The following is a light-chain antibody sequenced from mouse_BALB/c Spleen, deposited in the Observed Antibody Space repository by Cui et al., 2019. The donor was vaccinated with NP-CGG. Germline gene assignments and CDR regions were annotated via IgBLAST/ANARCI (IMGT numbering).Light chain of an antibody. J-gene: IGLJ1*01. CDR2: GTN. Sequence: AVVTQESALHTSPGATVTPTCRSSTGAVTTSNYANWVQEKPDHLFTGLIGGTNNRAPGVPARFSGSLIGDKAALTITGAQTEDEAIYFCALWYSNHWVFGGGTKLTVL. CDR3: ALWYSNHWV. V-gene: IGLV1*01. CDR1: TGAVTTSNY.